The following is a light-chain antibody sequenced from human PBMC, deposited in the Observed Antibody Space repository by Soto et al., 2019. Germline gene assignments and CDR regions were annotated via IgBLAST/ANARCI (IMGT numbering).Light chain of an antibody. CDR1: QSVSSN. V-gene: IGKV3-15*01. J-gene: IGKJ1*01. CDR2: GAS. Sequence: EIVMTQSPATLSVSPVERATLSCRASQSVSSNLAWYQQKPGQAPRLLIYGASTRATSIPARFSGSGSGTEVTLINSSLQSEDFAVYSCQQYNNWPPDTFGQGTQVEIK. CDR3: QQYNNWPPDT.